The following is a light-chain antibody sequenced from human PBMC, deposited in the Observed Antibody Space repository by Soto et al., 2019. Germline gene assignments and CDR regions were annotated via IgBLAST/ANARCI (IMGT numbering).Light chain of an antibody. Sequence: QSVLTQPPSVSGAPGQRVTISCTGSRSNIGAGPDVHWYQQVPGTAPKVLIFGNNKRPSGVPDRFSGSKSGASASLAITGLQAEDDAYYYCQSYDKSLSGSVFGGGTKLTVL. CDR2: GNN. V-gene: IGLV1-40*01. CDR1: RSNIGAGPD. J-gene: IGLJ3*02. CDR3: QSYDKSLSGSV.